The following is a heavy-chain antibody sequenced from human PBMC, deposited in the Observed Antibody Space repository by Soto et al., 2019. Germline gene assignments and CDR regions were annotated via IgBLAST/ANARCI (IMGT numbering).Heavy chain of an antibody. CDR3: AKDLSRWPNYYFDY. CDR2: ISGSGGST. D-gene: IGHD2-15*01. CDR1: GFGLIDFA. V-gene: IGHV3-23*01. Sequence: PGGSLRLSCVASGFGLIDFAMSWVRQAPGKGLQWVSAISGSGGSTYYADSVKGRFTISRDNSKNTLYLQMNSLRAEDTAVYYCAKDLSRWPNYYFDYWGQGTLVTVSS. J-gene: IGHJ4*02.